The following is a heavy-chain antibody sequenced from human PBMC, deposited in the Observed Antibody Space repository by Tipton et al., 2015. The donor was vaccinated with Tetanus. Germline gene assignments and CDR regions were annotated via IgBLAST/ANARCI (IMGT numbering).Heavy chain of an antibody. Sequence: TLSLTCSVSGDSITSGHFYWSWVRQPPGKGLEWIGYISSSGSPYYSPSLKSRLTLSVDTSKSQCSLKLTSVTAADTAVYYCARDIGTVRGVIQYWGQGTLVTVSS. CDR3: ARDIGTVRGVIQY. J-gene: IGHJ4*02. V-gene: IGHV4-30-4*02. D-gene: IGHD3-10*01. CDR2: ISSSGSP. CDR1: GDSITSGHFY.